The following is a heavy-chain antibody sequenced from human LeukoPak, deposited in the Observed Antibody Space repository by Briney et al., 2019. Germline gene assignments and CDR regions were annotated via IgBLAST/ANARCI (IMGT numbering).Heavy chain of an antibody. Sequence: GGSLRLSCAASGFTFSSYSMNWVRQAPGKGLEWVSSISSSSSYIYYADSVKGRFTISRDNAKNSLYLQMNSLRAEDTAVYYCARDIGKKDTAMVYFDYWGQGTLVTVSS. CDR2: ISSSSSYI. D-gene: IGHD5-18*01. J-gene: IGHJ4*02. CDR1: GFTFSSYS. CDR3: ARDIGKKDTAMVYFDY. V-gene: IGHV3-21*01.